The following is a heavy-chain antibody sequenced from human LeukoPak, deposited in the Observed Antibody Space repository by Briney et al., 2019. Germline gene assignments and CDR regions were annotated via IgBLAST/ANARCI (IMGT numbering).Heavy chain of an antibody. V-gene: IGHV4-59*01. J-gene: IGHJ5*02. CDR3: ARDQEGSYYL. CDR2: IYYSGST. Sequence: PSETLSLTCTVSGGSISSYYWSWIRQPPGKGLEWIGYIYYSGSTNYNPSLKSRVTISVDTSKNQFSLKLSSVTAADTTVYYCARDQEGSYYLWGQGTLATVSS. D-gene: IGHD3-10*01. CDR1: GGSISSYY.